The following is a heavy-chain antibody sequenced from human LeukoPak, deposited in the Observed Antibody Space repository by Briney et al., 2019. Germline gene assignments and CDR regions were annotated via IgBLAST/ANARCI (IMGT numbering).Heavy chain of an antibody. D-gene: IGHD3-10*01. CDR2: MNPNSGNT. V-gene: IGHV1-8*01. CDR1: GYTFTSYD. Sequence: GASVKVSCKASGYTFTSYDINWVRQATGQALEWMGWMNPNSGNTGYAQKFQGRVTMTRNTSISTAYMELSSLRSEDTAVYYCARGRMVRGVTWWFDPWGQGTLVTVSS. CDR3: ARGRMVRGVTWWFDP. J-gene: IGHJ5*02.